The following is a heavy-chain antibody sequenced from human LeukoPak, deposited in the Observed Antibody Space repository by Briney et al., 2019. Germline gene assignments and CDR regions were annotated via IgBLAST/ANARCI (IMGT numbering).Heavy chain of an antibody. CDR3: TKVLAVAFPVFGD. CDR1: GFDFNIAW. Sequence: GGSLRLSCTASGFDFNIAWMTWVRQSPGKGLEWVGLIKSKGGGGTIDYAAPVKGRFTISRDDSKNALYLKMNSLKSEDTAVYYCTKVLAVAFPVFGDWGQGTVVTVS. J-gene: IGHJ4*02. V-gene: IGHV3-15*01. D-gene: IGHD2-21*01. CDR2: IKSKGGGGTI.